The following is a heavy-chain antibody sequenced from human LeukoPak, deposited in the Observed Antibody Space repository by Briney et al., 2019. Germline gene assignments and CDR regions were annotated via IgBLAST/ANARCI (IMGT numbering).Heavy chain of an antibody. Sequence: GRSLRLSSAASGFTFSSYGMHWVRQAPGKGLEWVAVISYDGSNKYYADSVKGRFTISRDNSKNTLYLQMNSLRAEDTAVYYCAKPQGIQYSGSYYDYWGQGTLVTVSS. J-gene: IGHJ4*02. CDR2: ISYDGSNK. CDR1: GFTFSSYG. CDR3: AKPQGIQYSGSYYDY. D-gene: IGHD1-26*01. V-gene: IGHV3-30*18.